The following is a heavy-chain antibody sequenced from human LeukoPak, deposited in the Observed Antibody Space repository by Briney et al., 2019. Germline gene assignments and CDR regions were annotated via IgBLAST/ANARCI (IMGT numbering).Heavy chain of an antibody. CDR2: INPANGYT. CDR1: RYTFTNFA. J-gene: IGHJ4*02. D-gene: IGHD5-24*01. CDR3: AIRDGHTDH. V-gene: IGHV1-3*03. Sequence: ASVKVSCKASRYTFTNFAMHWVRQAPGQTIEWLAWINPANGYTRYSQQFQDRVTVTSDTSAAKAYMELSSLRSEDKAVYYCAIRDGHTDHWGQGTLVTVSS.